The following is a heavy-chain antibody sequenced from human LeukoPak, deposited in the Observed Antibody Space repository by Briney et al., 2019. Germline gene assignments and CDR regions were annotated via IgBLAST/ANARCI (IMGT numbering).Heavy chain of an antibody. CDR2: IKQDGSEK. D-gene: IGHD3-22*01. CDR3: ARERYYDSSGYPAFDY. Sequence: GGSLRLSCAASGFTFSSYWMSWVRQAPGKGLEWVANIKQDGSEKYYVDSVKGRFTISRGNAKNSLYLQMNSLRAEDTAVYYCARERYYDSSGYPAFDYWGQGALVTVSS. CDR1: GFTFSSYW. J-gene: IGHJ4*02. V-gene: IGHV3-7*01.